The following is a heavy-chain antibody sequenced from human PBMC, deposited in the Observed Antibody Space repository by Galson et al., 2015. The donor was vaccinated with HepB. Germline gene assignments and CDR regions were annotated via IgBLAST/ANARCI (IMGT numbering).Heavy chain of an antibody. Sequence: SLRLSCAASGFTFSSYDMHWVRQATGKGLEWVSAIGTAGDTYYPGSVKGRFTISRANAKNSLYLQMNSLSPEDTAVYFCARPFGRGRYRGTFDFWGQGTMVTVSS. CDR1: GFTFSSYD. V-gene: IGHV3-13*01. CDR3: ARPFGRGRYRGTFDF. J-gene: IGHJ3*01. D-gene: IGHD3-16*01. CDR2: IGTAGDT.